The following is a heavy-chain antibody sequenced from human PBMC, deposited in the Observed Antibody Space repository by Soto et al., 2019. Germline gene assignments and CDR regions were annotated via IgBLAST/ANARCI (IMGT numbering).Heavy chain of an antibody. J-gene: IGHJ4*02. CDR2: IFSNDDK. V-gene: IGHV2-26*01. CDR3: ARVDGGNSFDY. Sequence: QVTLKESGPVLVKPTETLTLTCTVSGFSLSNARMSVGWIRQPPGKALEWLAHIFSNDDKYYSPSLKSRLTISKDTAKSQVVLTMANVDPMDTATYCCARVDGGNSFDYWGQGTLVTVSS. CDR1: GFSLSNARMS. D-gene: IGHD2-15*01.